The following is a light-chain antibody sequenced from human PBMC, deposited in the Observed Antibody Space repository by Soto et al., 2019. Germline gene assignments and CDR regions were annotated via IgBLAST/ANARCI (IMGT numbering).Light chain of an antibody. CDR1: QSVSSSY. V-gene: IGKV3-20*01. Sequence: EIVLTQSPGTLSLSPGERATLSCRASQSVSSSYLAWYQQKPGQAPRLLIYGASSRATGIPDRFSGSGSGTDFTHTISRLEPEDFAVYYCQQYGISLYTFGQGTKLAIK. CDR2: GAS. J-gene: IGKJ2*01. CDR3: QQYGISLYT.